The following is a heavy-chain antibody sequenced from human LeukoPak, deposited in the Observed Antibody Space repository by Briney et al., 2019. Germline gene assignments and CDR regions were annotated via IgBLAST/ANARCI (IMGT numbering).Heavy chain of an antibody. D-gene: IGHD6-13*01. CDR2: TYYRSKWYN. V-gene: IGHV6-1*01. CDR3: TGGNWYQFWFDP. Sequence: SQTLSLTCAISGDSVSSNTAAWNWIRQSPSRGLEWLGRTYYRSKWYNDYAVSVKSRISINPDTSKNQFSLHLNSVTPEDTAIYYCTGGNWYQFWFDPWGQGTLVTVSS. CDR1: GDSVSSNTAA. J-gene: IGHJ5*02.